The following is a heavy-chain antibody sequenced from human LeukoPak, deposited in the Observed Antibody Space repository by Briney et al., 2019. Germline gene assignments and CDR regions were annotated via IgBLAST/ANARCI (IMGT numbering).Heavy chain of an antibody. V-gene: IGHV3-7*03. D-gene: IGHD6-19*01. CDR3: AREIAVAGAFDY. J-gene: IGHJ4*02. Sequence: GGSLTLTWAASGFTYSTYWTSWVRHATGKGLEWVANIKQDGSEKYYVDSEKGRFTISRDNAKNSLYLQMNSLRAEDTAVYYCAREIAVAGAFDYWGQGTLVTVSS. CDR2: IKQDGSEK. CDR1: GFTYSTYW.